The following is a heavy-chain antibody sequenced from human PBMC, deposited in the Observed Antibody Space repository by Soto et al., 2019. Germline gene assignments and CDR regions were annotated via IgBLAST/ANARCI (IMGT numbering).Heavy chain of an antibody. CDR2: TSPAGSST. D-gene: IGHD6-13*01. CDR3: AREGKVAAGDY. Sequence: DVQLVESGGGIVQPGGSLRLSCAASGFTVTSYWMHWVRQAPGKGLVWVSRTSPAGSSTYYADFVRGRFTISKDTAKNTLYLQINSLGAEDTAVYYCAREGKVAAGDYWGQGTLVTVSS. CDR1: GFTVTSYW. V-gene: IGHV3-74*01. J-gene: IGHJ4*02.